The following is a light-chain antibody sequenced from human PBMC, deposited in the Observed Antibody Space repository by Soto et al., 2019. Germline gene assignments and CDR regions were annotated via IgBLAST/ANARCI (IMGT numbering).Light chain of an antibody. V-gene: IGLV2-23*02. CDR2: EVT. Sequence: QSALTQPASVSGSPGQSIAISCTGASSDVGSYDLVSWYQQHPGKAPKLIIYEVTKRPSGVSNRFSGSKSGNTAHLTISGLQAEDEADNYCCSYARSRNLLFGGGTKLTVL. CDR1: SSDVGSYDL. CDR3: CSYARSRNLL. J-gene: IGLJ2*01.